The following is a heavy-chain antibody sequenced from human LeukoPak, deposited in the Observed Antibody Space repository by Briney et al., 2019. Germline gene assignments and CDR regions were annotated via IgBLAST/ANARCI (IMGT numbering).Heavy chain of an antibody. Sequence: GESLKISCKGSGYSFTSYWIAWVRQMPGKGLEWMGIIYPGDSDTRYSPSFQGQVSISADKSITTAYLQWSSLKASDTAMYYCARRGYTYGYVSWGQGTLVTVSS. CDR2: IYPGDSDT. D-gene: IGHD5-18*01. CDR1: GYSFTSYW. V-gene: IGHV5-51*01. J-gene: IGHJ5*02. CDR3: ARRGYTYGYVS.